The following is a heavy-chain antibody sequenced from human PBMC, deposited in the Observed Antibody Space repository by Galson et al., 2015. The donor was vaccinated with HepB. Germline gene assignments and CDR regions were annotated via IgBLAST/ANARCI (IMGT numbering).Heavy chain of an antibody. CDR3: ARDGLGCYDSSGYEDSAWFDP. J-gene: IGHJ5*02. V-gene: IGHV1-69*13. D-gene: IGHD3-22*01. CDR1: GGTFSSYA. CDR2: IIPIFGTA. Sequence: SVKVSCKASGGTFSSYAISWVRQAPGQGLEWMGGIIPIFGTANYAQKFQGRVTITADESTSTAYMELSSLRSEDTAVYYCARDGLGCYDSSGYEDSAWFDPWGQGTLVTVSS.